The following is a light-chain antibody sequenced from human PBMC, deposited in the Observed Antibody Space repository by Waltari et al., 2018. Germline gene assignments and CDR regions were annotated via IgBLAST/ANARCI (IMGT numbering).Light chain of an antibody. CDR2: GAS. CDR3: QQYNDWPIT. V-gene: IGKV3-15*01. J-gene: IGKJ5*01. CDR1: QSVSSS. Sequence: EIVMTQSPATLSVSPGERATLSCRASQSVSSSLAWYQQNPGQAPRLLIYGASTRATGIPARFSGSGSGTEFTLSISSLQFEDFAVYYCQQYNDWPITFGQGTRLEIK.